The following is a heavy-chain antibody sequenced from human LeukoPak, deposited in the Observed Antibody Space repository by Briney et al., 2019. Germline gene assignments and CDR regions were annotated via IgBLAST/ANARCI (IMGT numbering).Heavy chain of an antibody. CDR3: ARDGGYCSGGSCHWLTTGGERFDY. J-gene: IGHJ4*02. CDR1: GFTVSSNY. D-gene: IGHD2-15*01. CDR2: IYSGGTT. Sequence: GGSLRLSCAASGFTVSSNYMSWVRQAPGKGLEWVSVIYSGGTTYYADSVKGRFTISRDNSKNTLYLQMNSLRAEDTAVYYCARDGGYCSGGSCHWLTTGGERFDYWGQGTLVTVSS. V-gene: IGHV3-66*01.